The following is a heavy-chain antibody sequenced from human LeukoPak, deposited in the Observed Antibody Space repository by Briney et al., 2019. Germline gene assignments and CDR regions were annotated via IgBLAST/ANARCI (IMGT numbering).Heavy chain of an antibody. CDR3: ARGSPPRVYYDRSGYYSYYFDY. CDR2: INPSGGST. V-gene: IGHV1-46*01. D-gene: IGHD3-22*01. CDR1: GYTFTNYY. Sequence: ASVKVSCKASGYTFTNYYIHWVRQAPGQGLECMGIINPSGGSTSYAQKFQGRVTMTTDTSTSTAYMELRSLRSDDTAVYYCARGSPPRVYYDRSGYYSYYFDYWGQGTLVTVSS. J-gene: IGHJ4*02.